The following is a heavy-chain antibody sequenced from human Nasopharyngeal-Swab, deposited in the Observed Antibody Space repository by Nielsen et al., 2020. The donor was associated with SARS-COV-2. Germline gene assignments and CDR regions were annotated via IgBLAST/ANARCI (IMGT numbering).Heavy chain of an antibody. CDR3: ARGNIGLIDPFDN. V-gene: IGHV4-31*03. CDR1: GGSISSGGYY. D-gene: IGHD2-21*01. CDR2: IYYSGST. J-gene: IGHJ4*02. Sequence: SETLSLTCTVSGGSISSGGYYWSWIRQHPGKGLEWIGYIYYSGSTYYNPSLKSRVTISVDTSKNQFSLKLSSVTAADTAVYHCARGNIGLIDPFDNWGQGTLVTVSS.